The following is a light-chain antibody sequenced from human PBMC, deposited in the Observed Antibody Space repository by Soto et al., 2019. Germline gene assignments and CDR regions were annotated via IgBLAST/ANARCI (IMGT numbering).Light chain of an antibody. CDR3: QQYTNWPKT. V-gene: IGKV3D-15*01. CDR1: QSVSRK. J-gene: IGKJ1*01. CDR2: GAS. Sequence: MTQSPSTLSGSVGDRVTMTCRASQSVSRKLVWYQQKPGQAPRLLIYGASTRATGIPERFSGSGSGTEFTLTISSLQSEDFAVYYCQQYTNWPKTFGQGTKVDIK.